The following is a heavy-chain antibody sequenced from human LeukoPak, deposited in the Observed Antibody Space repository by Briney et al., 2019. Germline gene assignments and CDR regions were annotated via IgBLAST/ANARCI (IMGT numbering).Heavy chain of an antibody. CDR2: VHLSGRT. CDR1: GGSISSTNW. J-gene: IGHJ4*02. Sequence: SGTLSLTCGVSGGSISSTNWWIWVRQPPGEGLEWIGEVHLSGRTNYNPSLESRVTMSVDMSENHISLKLTSVTAADTAVYYCAREGGPYRPLDYSGQGTLVTVSS. CDR3: AREGGPYRPLDY. V-gene: IGHV4-4*02.